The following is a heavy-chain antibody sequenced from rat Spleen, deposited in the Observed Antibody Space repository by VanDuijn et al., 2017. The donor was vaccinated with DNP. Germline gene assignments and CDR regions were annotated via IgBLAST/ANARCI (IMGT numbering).Heavy chain of an antibody. CDR2: IIYDGSST. CDR1: GFTFSDYA. Sequence: EVQLVESGGGLVQPGRSLKFSCAASGFTFSDYAMAWVRQAPKKVLEWVATIIYDGSSTYYRDSVKGRFTISRDNAKSTLYLQMDSLRSEDTATYYCARHNNYYFDYWGQGVMVTVSS. CDR3: ARHNNYYFDY. D-gene: IGHD1-10*01. V-gene: IGHV5-17*01. J-gene: IGHJ2*01.